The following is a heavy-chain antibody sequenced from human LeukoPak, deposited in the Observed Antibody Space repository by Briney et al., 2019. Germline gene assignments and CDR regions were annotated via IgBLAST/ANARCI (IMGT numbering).Heavy chain of an antibody. CDR2: IKQDGSEK. CDR1: GFTFSSYW. CDR3: ARTPFLDGYNHRGYFDY. Sequence: GGSLRLSCAASGFTFSSYWMSWVRQAPGKGLEWVANIKQDGSEKYYVDSVKGRFTIPRDNAKNSLYLQMNSLRAEDTAVYYCARTPFLDGYNHRGYFDYWGQGTLVTVSS. D-gene: IGHD5-24*01. J-gene: IGHJ4*02. V-gene: IGHV3-7*01.